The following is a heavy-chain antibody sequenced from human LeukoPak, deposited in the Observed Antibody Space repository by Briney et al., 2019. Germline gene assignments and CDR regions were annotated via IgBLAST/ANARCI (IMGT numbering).Heavy chain of an antibody. V-gene: IGHV4-59*01. CDR3: ARDRGDILTYFDY. Sequence: PSETLSLTCTVSGGSISSYYWSWIRQPPGKGLEWSGYIYYSGSTNYNPSLKSRVTISVDTSKNQLSLKLSSVTAADTAVYYCARDRGDILTYFDYWGQGTLVTVSS. D-gene: IGHD3-9*01. CDR2: IYYSGST. J-gene: IGHJ4*02. CDR1: GGSISSYY.